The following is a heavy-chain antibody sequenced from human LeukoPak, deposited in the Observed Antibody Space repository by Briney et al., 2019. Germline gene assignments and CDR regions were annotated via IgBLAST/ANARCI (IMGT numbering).Heavy chain of an antibody. Sequence: GGSLRLSCAASGFTFSSYAMHWVRQAPGKGLEWVAVISYDGSNKYYADSVKGRFTISRDNSKNTLYLQMNSLRAEDTAVYYFARDEGRGVTSVIDYWGQGTLVTVSS. CDR3: ARDEGRGVTSVIDY. D-gene: IGHD3-10*01. CDR2: ISYDGSNK. V-gene: IGHV3-30*04. CDR1: GFTFSSYA. J-gene: IGHJ4*02.